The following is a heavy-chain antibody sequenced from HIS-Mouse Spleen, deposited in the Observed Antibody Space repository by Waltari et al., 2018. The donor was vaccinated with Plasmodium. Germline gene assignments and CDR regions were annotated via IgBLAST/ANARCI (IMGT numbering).Heavy chain of an antibody. Sequence: EVPLVESGGGLIQPGGSLRLSCAASGFTVSSHYISWVRQAPGKGLEWVSVIYSGGSTYYADSVKGRFTISRDNSKNTLYLQMNSLRAEDTAVYYCARGMKSSSSAFDIWGQGTMVTVSS. CDR2: IYSGGST. CDR3: ARGMKSSSSAFDI. J-gene: IGHJ3*02. V-gene: IGHV3-53*01. CDR1: GFTVSSHY. D-gene: IGHD6-6*01.